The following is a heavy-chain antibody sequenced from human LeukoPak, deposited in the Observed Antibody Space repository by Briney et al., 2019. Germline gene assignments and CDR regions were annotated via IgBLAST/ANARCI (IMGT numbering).Heavy chain of an antibody. CDR2: IYYSGST. D-gene: IGHD1-1*01. CDR1: GGSISSGDYY. V-gene: IGHV4-30-4*08. Sequence: SETLSLTCTVSGGSISSGDYYWRWIRQPPDTGLEWIGYIYYSGSTYYNPSLKSRVTISVDTSKNQFSLKLSSVTAADTAVYYCASLRVQAYYFDYWGQGTLVTVSS. J-gene: IGHJ4*02. CDR3: ASLRVQAYYFDY.